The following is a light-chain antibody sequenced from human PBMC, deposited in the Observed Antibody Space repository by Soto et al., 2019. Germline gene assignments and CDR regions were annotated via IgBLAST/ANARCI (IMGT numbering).Light chain of an antibody. J-gene: IGKJ4*01. CDR1: QSISSW. Sequence: DIQMTQSPSTLSASVGDRVTITCRXSQSISSWLAWYQQKPGKAPKLLIYDASSLESGVPSRFSGSGSGTEFTLTISSLQPDDFATYYCQQYNHYSGLTFGGGTKVDIK. CDR2: DAS. CDR3: QQYNHYSGLT. V-gene: IGKV1-5*01.